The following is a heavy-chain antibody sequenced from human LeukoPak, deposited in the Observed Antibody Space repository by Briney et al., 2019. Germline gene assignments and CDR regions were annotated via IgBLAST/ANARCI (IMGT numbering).Heavy chain of an antibody. CDR1: GFPFSSYW. J-gene: IGHJ3*02. Sequence: GALSLSCAASGFPFSSYWMSWVRQAPGKGLEGVANIKQDGSEKYYVDSVKGRFTISRDNAKNSLYLQMNSLRAEDTAVYYCAREGYYDSSGYCGLDIWGQGTMVTVSS. CDR3: AREGYYDSSGYCGLDI. CDR2: IKQDGSEK. D-gene: IGHD3-22*01. V-gene: IGHV3-7*01.